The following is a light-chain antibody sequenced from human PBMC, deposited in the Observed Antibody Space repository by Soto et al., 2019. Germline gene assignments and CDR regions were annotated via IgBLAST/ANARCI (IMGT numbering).Light chain of an antibody. Sequence: DIVLTQSPGTRYLSPGPRATLSGGAGQSGRSRHLAWDKQNPGQAPRLLIYGTSTRATGTQERLSGSVSGTDFTLNISRLEPGDFAVYYCQQYGSSPTCGQGTRLVI. V-gene: IGKV3-20*01. CDR2: GTS. CDR1: QSGRSRH. CDR3: QQYGSSPT. J-gene: IGKJ5*01.